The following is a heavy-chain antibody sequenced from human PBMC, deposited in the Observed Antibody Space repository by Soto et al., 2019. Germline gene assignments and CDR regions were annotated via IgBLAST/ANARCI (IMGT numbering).Heavy chain of an antibody. D-gene: IGHD6-6*01. Sequence: QVQLVQSGAEVKKPGSSVKVSCTASGGTFSSYAISWVRQAPGQGLEWMGGIIPIFGTANYAQKFQGRVTITADESTSTAYMELSSLRSEDTAVYYCARPGPYSSSQRNYYYGMDVWGQGTTVTVSS. CDR1: GGTFSSYA. CDR2: IIPIFGTA. CDR3: ARPGPYSSSQRNYYYGMDV. J-gene: IGHJ6*02. V-gene: IGHV1-69*12.